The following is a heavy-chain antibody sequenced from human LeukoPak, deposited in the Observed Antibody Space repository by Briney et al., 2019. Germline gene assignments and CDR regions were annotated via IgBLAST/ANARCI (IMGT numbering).Heavy chain of an antibody. CDR1: GFTVSFYW. D-gene: IGHD3-22*01. J-gene: IGHJ4*02. CDR3: ARDEHQYYSESSGRFDI. Sequence: GGSLRLSCVASGFTVSFYWMAWVRQAPGKGLEWVANIKQDGSEKYYVDSARGRFTISRDNAKNSLYLQMNSLRAEDTAVYYCARDEHQYYSESSGRFDIWGQGVLVTVSS. V-gene: IGHV3-7*04. CDR2: IKQDGSEK.